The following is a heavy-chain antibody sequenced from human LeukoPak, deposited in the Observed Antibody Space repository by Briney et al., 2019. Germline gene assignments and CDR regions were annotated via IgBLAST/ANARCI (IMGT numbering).Heavy chain of an antibody. J-gene: IGHJ4*02. V-gene: IGHV3-30*03. CDR1: GFTFSAYG. CDR3: ARNDQVLDGCLDC. CDR2: ISYNGGSK. Sequence: GGSLRLSCTASGFTFSAYGMHWLRQTPDKGLEWLAVISYNGGSKHYEDSVKGRFSISRDNSRNTLYLQMDSLSPEDTAVYYCARNDQVLDGCLDCWGQGTLVTVSS. D-gene: IGHD2-8*02.